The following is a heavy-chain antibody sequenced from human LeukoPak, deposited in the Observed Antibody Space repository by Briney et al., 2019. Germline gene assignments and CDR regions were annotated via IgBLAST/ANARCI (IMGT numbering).Heavy chain of an antibody. Sequence: PSETLSLTCGVHGGSFSSYYWSWICQPPGKGLEWIGEINHSGRINHNPSLKSRVTISVDTSKNQYSLKLNSVTAADTAVYYCARVHGNYASPLDFWGQGTLVTVSS. D-gene: IGHD3-16*01. CDR1: GGSFSSYY. J-gene: IGHJ4*02. CDR3: ARVHGNYASPLDF. V-gene: IGHV4-34*01. CDR2: INHSGRI.